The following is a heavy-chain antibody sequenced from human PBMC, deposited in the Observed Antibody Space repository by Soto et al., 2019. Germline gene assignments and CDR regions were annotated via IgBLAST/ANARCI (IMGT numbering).Heavy chain of an antibody. CDR3: ARTPNHFIVALGESTHYYGLDV. CDR2: IIPMFGTA. CDR1: QRTFTSYG. D-gene: IGHD2-21*01. Sequence: SVKVSCKASQRTFTSYGLSWVRQAPGQGLEWLGTIIPMFGTANYAQRFQGRVTITADEFTSTAYMELSSLTSEDTAVYFCARTPNHFIVALGESTHYYGLDVWGQGTTVTVYS. V-gene: IGHV1-69*13. J-gene: IGHJ6*02.